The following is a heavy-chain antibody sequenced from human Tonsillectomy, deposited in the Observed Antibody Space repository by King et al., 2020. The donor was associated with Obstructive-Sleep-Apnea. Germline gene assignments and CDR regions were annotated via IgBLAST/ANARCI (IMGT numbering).Heavy chain of an antibody. Sequence: VQLVESGGGVVQTGRSLRLSCAVSGFTFSSYAMHWVRQAPGKGLEWVTIISXDGNNRYYADSVKGRFTISRDNSKNTLCLQMNSLRAEDTAVYYCARXHXGXGMDVXXXGTTVTVSS. CDR2: ISXDGNNR. CDR1: GFTFSSYA. CDR3: ARXHXGXGMDV. J-gene: IGHJ6*04. V-gene: IGHV3-30*04.